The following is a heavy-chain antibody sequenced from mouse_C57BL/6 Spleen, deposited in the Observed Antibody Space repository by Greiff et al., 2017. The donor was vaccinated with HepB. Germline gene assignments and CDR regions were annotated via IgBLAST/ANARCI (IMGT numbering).Heavy chain of an antibody. CDR1: GYAFSSSW. J-gene: IGHJ1*03. D-gene: IGHD4-1*01. Sequence: VQLQQSGPELVKPGASVKISCKASGYAFSSSWMNWVKQRPGKGLEWIGRIYPGDGDTNYNGKFKGKATLTADNSSSTAYMQLSSLTSEDSAVYFCARLLTGTGYFDVWGTGTTVTVSS. CDR3: ARLLTGTGYFDV. V-gene: IGHV1-82*01. CDR2: IYPGDGDT.